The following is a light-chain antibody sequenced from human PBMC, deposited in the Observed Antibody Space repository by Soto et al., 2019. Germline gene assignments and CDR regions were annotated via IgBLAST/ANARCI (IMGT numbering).Light chain of an antibody. Sequence: EIVLTQSPGTLSLSPGERATLSCRASQSVSSNYLAWYQQKPGQAPRLLLYGASSRATGIPDRFSGSGSGTDFTLTISRLEPEDFAVDYCQHDGRSAYTFGQGTTLESK. CDR2: GAS. J-gene: IGKJ2*01. CDR3: QHDGRSAYT. CDR1: QSVSSNY. V-gene: IGKV3-20*01.